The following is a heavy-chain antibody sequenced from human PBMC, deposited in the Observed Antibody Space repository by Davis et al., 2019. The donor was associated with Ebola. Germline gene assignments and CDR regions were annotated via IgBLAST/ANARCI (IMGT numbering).Heavy chain of an antibody. CDR1: GGSISSHY. CDR2: IYYSGST. CDR3: ARGSPEYYYDSSGYYSYWYFDL. J-gene: IGHJ2*01. D-gene: IGHD3-22*01. V-gene: IGHV4-59*11. Sequence: PSETLSLTCTVSGGSISSHYWSWIRQPPGKGLEWIGYIYYSGSTNYNPSLKSRVTISVDTSKNQFSRKLSSVTAADTAVYYCARGSPEYYYDSSGYYSYWYFDLWGRGTLVTVSS.